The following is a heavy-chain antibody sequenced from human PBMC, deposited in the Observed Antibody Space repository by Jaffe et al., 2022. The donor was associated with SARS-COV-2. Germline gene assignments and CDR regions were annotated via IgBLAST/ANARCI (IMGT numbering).Heavy chain of an antibody. D-gene: IGHD2-15*01. CDR3: ARTRGGGCSGGSCYIGVFDY. CDR2: IYYSGST. CDR1: GGSISSGGYY. J-gene: IGHJ4*02. V-gene: IGHV4-31*03. Sequence: QVQLQESGPGLVKPSQTLSLTCTVSGGSISSGGYYWSWIRQHPGKGLEWIGYIYYSGSTYYNPSLKSRVTISVDTSKNQFSLKLSSVTAADTAVYYCARTRGGGCSGGSCYIGVFDYWGQGTLVTVSS.